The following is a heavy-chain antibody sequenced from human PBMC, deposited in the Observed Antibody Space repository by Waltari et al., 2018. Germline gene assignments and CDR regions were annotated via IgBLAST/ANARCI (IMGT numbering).Heavy chain of an antibody. J-gene: IGHJ4*02. D-gene: IGHD3-22*01. CDR1: GFTFSSYA. CDR2: ISGSGGST. V-gene: IGHV3-23*04. Sequence: EVQLVESGGGLVQPGGSLRLSCAASGFTFSSYAMSWVRQAPGKGVEWVSAISGSGGSTYYADSVKGLFTISRDNSKTPLYLQMNSLRAEDTAVYYCAKTYYYDSSGPFDYWGQGTLVTVSS. CDR3: AKTYYYDSSGPFDY.